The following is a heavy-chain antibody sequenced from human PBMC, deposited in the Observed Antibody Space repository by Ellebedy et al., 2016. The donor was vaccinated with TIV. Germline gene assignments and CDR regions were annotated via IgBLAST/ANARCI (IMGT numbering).Heavy chain of an antibody. CDR2: IYYSWNT. D-gene: IGHD6-6*01. CDR3: ASSIRGGDYFDY. Sequence: MPSETLSLTCAVSGGSISSGTYSRSWIRQPPGKGLEWIGYIYYSWNTYYNPSLRSRVTISVDTSKNQFSLKLSSVTAADTAVYYGASSIRGGDYFDYWGQGTLVTVSS. V-gene: IGHV4-30-2*05. CDR1: GGSISSGTYS. J-gene: IGHJ4*02.